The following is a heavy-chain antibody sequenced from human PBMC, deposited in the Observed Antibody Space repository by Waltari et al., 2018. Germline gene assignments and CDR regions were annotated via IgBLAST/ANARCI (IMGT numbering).Heavy chain of an antibody. D-gene: IGHD5-18*01. Sequence: QVQLQESGPGLVKPSETLSLTCTVSGGSISSYYWSWIRQPPGKGLGWIWYIYYSGSTNSNPSPKSRVTISVDTSKNQFSLKLSSVTAADTAVYYCARDSGYSYGLYYYGMDVWGQGTTVTVSS. CDR3: ARDSGYSYGLYYYGMDV. CDR2: IYYSGST. CDR1: GGSISSYY. J-gene: IGHJ6*02. V-gene: IGHV4-59*01.